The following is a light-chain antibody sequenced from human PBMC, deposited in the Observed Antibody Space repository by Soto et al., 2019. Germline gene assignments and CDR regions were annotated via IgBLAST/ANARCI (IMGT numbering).Light chain of an antibody. CDR3: HQTYIAPAT. CDR2: AAS. J-gene: IGKJ1*01. CDR1: QSINNC. Sequence: DIQMTQSPSSLSASVGDRVTITCRASQSINNCLSWFQQKPGQAPKLLIYAASSLQSGVPSRFSGSGSGTDFILTIDSLQPGDFATYFCHQTYIAPATFGQGTKVGVK. V-gene: IGKV1-39*01.